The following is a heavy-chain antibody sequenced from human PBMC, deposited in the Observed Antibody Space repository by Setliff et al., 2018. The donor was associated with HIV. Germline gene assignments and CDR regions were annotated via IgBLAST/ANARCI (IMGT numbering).Heavy chain of an antibody. V-gene: IGHV4-59*12. CDR3: ATEGGEKLALFDH. CDR1: GGSISSYY. D-gene: IGHD3-16*01. CDR2: ILYNGNT. J-gene: IGHJ4*02. Sequence: SETLSLTCTVSGGSISSYYWSWVRLPPGKRLEWIGYILYNGNTNYNPSFKNRVTVSLDEAKNQFSLNLKSVTSADTAVYYCATEGGEKLALFDHWGLGILVTVSS.